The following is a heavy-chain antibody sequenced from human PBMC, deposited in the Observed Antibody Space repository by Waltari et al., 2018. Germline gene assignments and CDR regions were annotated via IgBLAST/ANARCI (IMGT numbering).Heavy chain of an antibody. CDR3: AKQGGNYPKLFFYMDV. V-gene: IGHV3-30*02. CDR1: GFSLTDYG. Sequence: QVQLVESGGGVVQPGGSLRLSCVTSGFSLTDYGLHWVRQAPGKGLEWLALFRFDGSLTDYADSVKGRFTVSSDSAERTVYLQMNTLSGEDTAVYYCAKQGGNYPKLFFYMDVWGKGTTVTVSS. CDR2: FRFDGSLT. D-gene: IGHD1-26*01. J-gene: IGHJ6*03.